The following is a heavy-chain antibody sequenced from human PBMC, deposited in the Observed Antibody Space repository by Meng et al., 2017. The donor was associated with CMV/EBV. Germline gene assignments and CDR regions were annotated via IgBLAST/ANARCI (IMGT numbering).Heavy chain of an antibody. Sequence: GSLRLSCTVSGGSISSYYWSWIRQPPGKGLEWIGYIYYSGSTNYNPSLKSRVTISADTSKNQFSLKLSSVTAADTAVYYCARVGQQLVLDYWGQGTLVTVSS. J-gene: IGHJ4*02. V-gene: IGHV4-59*01. CDR3: ARVGQQLVLDY. D-gene: IGHD6-13*01. CDR1: GGSISSYY. CDR2: IYYSGST.